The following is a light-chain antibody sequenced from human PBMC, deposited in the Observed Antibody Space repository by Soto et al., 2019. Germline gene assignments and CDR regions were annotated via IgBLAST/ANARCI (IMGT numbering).Light chain of an antibody. Sequence: DIQMTQSPSVLSASVGDRVTITCRASQSIGKHLNWYQQKPGKAPKFLIYGASTLQSGVPSRFTGSGSGTDFTLTVNSLQAEDFATYYCQQGYSSPATFGQGTQLEIK. V-gene: IGKV1-39*01. J-gene: IGKJ5*01. CDR2: GAS. CDR1: QSIGKH. CDR3: QQGYSSPAT.